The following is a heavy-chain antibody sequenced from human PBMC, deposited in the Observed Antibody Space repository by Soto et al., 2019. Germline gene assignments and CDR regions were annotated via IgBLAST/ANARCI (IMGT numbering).Heavy chain of an antibody. Sequence: QLQLQESDSGLVKPSQTLSLTCAVSGDSISNYDYSWNWVRQPPGKGLEWIGDIYHSGGTYYNPSLNSRVTISVDRSKNQFSLTLSSVTAADTAMYYCASRLAAGNYFDYWGQGTLVTVSS. CDR2: IYHSGGT. CDR3: ASRLAAGNYFDY. V-gene: IGHV4-30-2*01. CDR1: GDSISNYDYS. D-gene: IGHD3-16*01. J-gene: IGHJ4*02.